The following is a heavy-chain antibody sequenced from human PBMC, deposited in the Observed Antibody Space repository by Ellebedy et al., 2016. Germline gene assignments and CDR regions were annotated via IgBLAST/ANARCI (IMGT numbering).Heavy chain of an antibody. D-gene: IGHD1-26*01. V-gene: IGHV4-39*07. Sequence: SETLSPTCSVSGVSVTTTAYFWGWIRPSSGRGLEWVGTIYSSGTTYYSPSLTSRVTMSLDTSKNHLSLKLTSVTAADTALYYCARAPSGRYPAFDLWGQGAMVKVSS. J-gene: IGHJ3*01. CDR2: IYSSGTT. CDR1: GVSVTTTAYF. CDR3: ARAPSGRYPAFDL.